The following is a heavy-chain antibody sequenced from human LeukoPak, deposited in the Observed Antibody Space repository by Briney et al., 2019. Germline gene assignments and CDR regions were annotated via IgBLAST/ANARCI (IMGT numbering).Heavy chain of an antibody. CDR1: GFTFSSYA. CDR3: ARYCSGGSCSTSYYYYGLDA. CDR2: ISGSGDST. D-gene: IGHD2-15*01. J-gene: IGHJ6*02. Sequence: GGSLRLSCAASGFTFSSYAMSWVRLAPGKGLEWVSAISGSGDSTYYADSVKGRFTISRDNSKNTLYLQMNSLRAGDTAVYYCARYCSGGSCSTSYYYYGLDAWGQGTTVTVSS. V-gene: IGHV3-23*01.